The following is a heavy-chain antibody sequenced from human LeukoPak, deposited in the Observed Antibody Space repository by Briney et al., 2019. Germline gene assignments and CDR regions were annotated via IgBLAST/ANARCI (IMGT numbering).Heavy chain of an antibody. V-gene: IGHV1-69*06. CDR1: GGTFSSYA. D-gene: IGHD3-10*01. CDR2: IIPIFGTA. CDR3: ARSGYGSGRYGIFDY. J-gene: IGHJ4*02. Sequence: SVKVSCKASGGTFSSYAISWVRQAPGQGLEWMGGIIPIFGTANYAQKFQGRVTITADKSTSTAYMELSSLRSEDTAVYYCARSGYGSGRYGIFDYWGQGTLVTVSS.